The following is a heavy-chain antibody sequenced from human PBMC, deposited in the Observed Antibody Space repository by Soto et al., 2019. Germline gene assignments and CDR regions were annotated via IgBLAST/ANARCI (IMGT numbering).Heavy chain of an antibody. CDR2: IDPSDSQT. CDR3: ARQIYDSDTGPNFQYYFDS. CDR1: GYTFTSSW. D-gene: IGHD3-22*01. V-gene: IGHV5-10-1*01. J-gene: IGHJ4*02. Sequence: PGESLKISCKASGYTFTSSWITWVRQKPGKGLEWMGRIDPSDSQTYYSPSFRGHVTISATKSITTVFLQWSSLRASDTAMYYCARQIYDSDTGPNFQYYFDSWGQGTPVTVSS.